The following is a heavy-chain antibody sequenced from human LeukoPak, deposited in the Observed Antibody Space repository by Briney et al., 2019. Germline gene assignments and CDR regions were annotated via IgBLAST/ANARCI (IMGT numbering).Heavy chain of an antibody. CDR2: IYYSGST. V-gene: IGHV4-59*01. CDR3: ARDRAGYTY. Sequence: SETLSLTCTVSGGSISSYYWSWIRQPPGKGLEWIGYIYYSGSTNYNPSLKSRVTISVDTSKNQFSLKLSSVTAADTAVYYCARDRAGYTYWGQGTLVTASS. CDR1: GGSISSYY. D-gene: IGHD5-24*01. J-gene: IGHJ4*02.